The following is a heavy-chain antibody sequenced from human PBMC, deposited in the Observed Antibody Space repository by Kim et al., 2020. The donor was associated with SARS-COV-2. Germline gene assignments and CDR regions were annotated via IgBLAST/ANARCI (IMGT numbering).Heavy chain of an antibody. Sequence: GGSLRLSCEASGFNFGDYAMHWVRQAPGKGLEWVSGISWNSGTKNYVDSVKGRFTISRDNVKKYLYLQMDSLRLEDTAFYYCAKASGDWYFDLWGRATLVTVSS. CDR1: GFNFGDYA. CDR3: AKASGDWYFDL. CDR2: ISWNSGTK. J-gene: IGHJ2*01. D-gene: IGHD3-10*01. V-gene: IGHV3-9*01.